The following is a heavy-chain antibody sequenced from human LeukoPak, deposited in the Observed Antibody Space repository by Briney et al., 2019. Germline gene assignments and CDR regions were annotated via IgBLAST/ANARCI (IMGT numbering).Heavy chain of an antibody. Sequence: SATLSLTCSVSGDSISSRKWWTWVRQTPEKGLEWIGEIFHTGSTNYSPSVESRVTISIDKSKNQFSLMLKSVTAADTALYYCARGMWFDTLFSTFDVWGQGTMVSVSS. CDR1: GDSISSRKW. D-gene: IGHD3-10*01. V-gene: IGHV4-4*02. CDR3: ARGMWFDTLFSTFDV. J-gene: IGHJ3*01. CDR2: IFHTGST.